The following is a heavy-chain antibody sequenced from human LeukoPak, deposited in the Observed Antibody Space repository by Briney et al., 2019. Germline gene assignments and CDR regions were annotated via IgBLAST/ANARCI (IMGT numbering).Heavy chain of an antibody. V-gene: IGHV3-64*01. D-gene: IGHD3-22*01. CDR3: ASRDYYDSSGYYDAFDI. J-gene: IGHJ3*02. Sequence: GGSLRLSCAASGFTFSSYAMHWVRQAPGKGLEYVSAISSNGGSTYYANSVKGRFTISRDNSKNTLYLQMNSLRAEDTAVYYCASRDYYDSSGYYDAFDIWGQGTMVTVSS. CDR1: GFTFSSYA. CDR2: ISSNGGST.